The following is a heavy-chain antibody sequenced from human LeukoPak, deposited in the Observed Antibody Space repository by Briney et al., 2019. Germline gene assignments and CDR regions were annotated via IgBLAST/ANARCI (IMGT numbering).Heavy chain of an antibody. CDR2: INSDGSST. Sequence: GGSLRLSCAASGFTFSSYWMHWVRQAPGKGLVWVSRINSDGSSTSYTDSVKGRFTISRDNAKNTLYLQMNSLRAEDTAVYYCARDGNSKGDFDYWGQGTLVTVSS. D-gene: IGHD4-11*01. J-gene: IGHJ4*02. CDR3: ARDGNSKGDFDY. CDR1: GFTFSSYW. V-gene: IGHV3-74*01.